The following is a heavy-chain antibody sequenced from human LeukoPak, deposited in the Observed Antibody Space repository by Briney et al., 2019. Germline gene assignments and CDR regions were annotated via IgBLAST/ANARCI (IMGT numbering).Heavy chain of an antibody. CDR1: GYTFTSYD. D-gene: IGHD3-10*01. CDR2: MNPNSGNT. V-gene: IGHV1-8*01. Sequence: ASVKVSCKASGYTFTSYDINWVRQATGQGLEWMGWMNPNSGNTGYAQKSQGRVTMTRNTSISTAYMELSSLRSEDTAVYYCARRAMVRGVSYYYYMDVWGKGTTVTVSS. CDR3: ARRAMVRGVSYYYYMDV. J-gene: IGHJ6*03.